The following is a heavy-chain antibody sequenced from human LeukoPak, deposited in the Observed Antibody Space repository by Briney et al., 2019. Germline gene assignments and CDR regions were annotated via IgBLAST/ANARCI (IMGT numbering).Heavy chain of an antibody. V-gene: IGHV1-69*13. CDR2: IIPIFGTA. D-gene: IGHD6-19*01. CDR1: GGTFSSYA. Sequence: SVKVSRKASGGTFSSYAISWVRQAPGQGLEWMGGIIPIFGTANYAQKFQGRVTITADESTSTAYMGLSSLRSEDTAVYYCARYSRYSSGPTPPDYWGQGTLVTVSS. J-gene: IGHJ4*02. CDR3: ARYSRYSSGPTPPDY.